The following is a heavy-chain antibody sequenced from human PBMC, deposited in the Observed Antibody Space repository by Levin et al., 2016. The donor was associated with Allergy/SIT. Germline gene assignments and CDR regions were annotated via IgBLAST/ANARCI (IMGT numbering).Heavy chain of an antibody. J-gene: IGHJ4*02. CDR3: ARVRRSDDSSVDY. Sequence: WIRQPPGKGLEWIGYIYYSGSTNYNPSLKSRVTISVDTSKNQFSLKLSSVTAADTAVYYCARVRRSDDSSVDYWGQGTLVTVSS. V-gene: IGHV4-59*01. D-gene: IGHD6-25*01. CDR2: IYYSGST.